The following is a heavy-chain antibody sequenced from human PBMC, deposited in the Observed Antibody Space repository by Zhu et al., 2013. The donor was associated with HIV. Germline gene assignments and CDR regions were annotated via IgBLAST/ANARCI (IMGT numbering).Heavy chain of an antibody. V-gene: IGHV1-58*01. D-gene: IGHD3-16*02. Sequence: QMQLVQSGPEVKKPGTSVKVSCKASGFTFSSSAVQWVRQARGQRLEWIGWIVALSGNTDYAQNFQKRVTITRDMSTSTAYMELSSLRSEDTAMYYCARDESQGGGTWRYRGNWFDPWGQGTLVTVSS. CDR3: ARDESQGGGTWRYRGNWFDP. CDR1: GFTFSSSA. J-gene: IGHJ5*02. CDR2: IVALSGNT.